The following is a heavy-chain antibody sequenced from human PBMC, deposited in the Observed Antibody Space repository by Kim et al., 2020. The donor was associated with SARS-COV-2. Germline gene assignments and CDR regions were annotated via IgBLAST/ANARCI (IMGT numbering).Heavy chain of an antibody. V-gene: IGHV4-59*13. D-gene: IGHD1-26*01. CDR2: IYYSGST. CDR3: ARDRGRGAFDI. J-gene: IGHJ3*02. CDR1: GGSISSYY. Sequence: SETLSLTCTVSGGSISSYYWSWIRQPPGKGLEWIGYIYYSGSTNYNPSLKSRVTISVDTSKSQFSLKLSSVTAADTAVYYCARDRGRGAFDIWGQGTMVTVSS.